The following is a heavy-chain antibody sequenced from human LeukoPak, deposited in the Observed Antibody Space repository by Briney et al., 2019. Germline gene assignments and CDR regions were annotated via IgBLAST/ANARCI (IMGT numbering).Heavy chain of an antibody. CDR1: GFTFSSYV. CDR2: ISGSGGST. CDR3: AKVREGALPDALDI. V-gene: IGHV3-23*01. J-gene: IGHJ3*02. D-gene: IGHD3-10*01. Sequence: GGSLRPSCAVSGFTFSSYVMSWVRQAPGKGLEWVSAISGSGGSTYYADSVKGRFTISRDNSKNTVYLQMNNLRGEDTAIYYCAKVREGALPDALDIWGQGTMVTVSS.